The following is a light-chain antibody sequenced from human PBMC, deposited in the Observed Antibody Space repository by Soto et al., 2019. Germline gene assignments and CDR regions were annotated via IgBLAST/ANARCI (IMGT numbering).Light chain of an antibody. CDR2: GAS. Sequence: DILMTQSPSTLSASVGDTATLPCRASQSVSGWLAWYQQKPGEVPNLLIYGASALPRGVPARFSGSGSGTKFTLTIASLQPDDFATYYCQQYETLSGTFGPGTKVDIK. V-gene: IGKV1-5*01. CDR1: QSVSGW. CDR3: QQYETLSGT. J-gene: IGKJ1*01.